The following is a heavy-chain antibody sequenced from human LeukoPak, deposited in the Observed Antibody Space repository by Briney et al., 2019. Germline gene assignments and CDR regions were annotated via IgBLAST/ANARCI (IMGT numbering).Heavy chain of an antibody. CDR3: ARDGAEGPYFDY. CDR1: GFTFSSYW. Sequence: GGSLRLSCAASGFTFSSYWMHWVRHAPGKGLVWVSRINSDGSSTSYADSVKGRFTISRDNAKNTLYLQMNSLRAEDPAVYYCARDGAEGPYFDYWGQGTLVTVSS. J-gene: IGHJ4*02. CDR2: INSDGSST. V-gene: IGHV3-74*01. D-gene: IGHD1-26*01.